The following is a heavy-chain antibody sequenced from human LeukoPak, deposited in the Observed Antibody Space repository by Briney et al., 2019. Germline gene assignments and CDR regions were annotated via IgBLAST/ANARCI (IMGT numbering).Heavy chain of an antibody. Sequence: GESLKISCKGSGYSFTYYWIGWVRQMPGKGREGRGIIYPGDSDTRYSPSFQGQVTISADKSIGTAYLQWSSLKASDTAMYYCARQDGYESYYFDYWGQGTPVTVSS. CDR1: GYSFTYYW. J-gene: IGHJ4*02. CDR3: ARQDGYESYYFDY. CDR2: IYPGDSDT. V-gene: IGHV5-51*01. D-gene: IGHD5-12*01.